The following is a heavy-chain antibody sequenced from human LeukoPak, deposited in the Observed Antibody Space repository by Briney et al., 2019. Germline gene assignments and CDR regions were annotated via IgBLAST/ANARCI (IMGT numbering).Heavy chain of an antibody. CDR3: ATLTSNPTPANWFDP. V-gene: IGHV4-39*01. CDR1: GGSISSSSYY. CDR2: IYYSGST. Sequence: SETLSLTCTVSGGSISSSSYYWGWIRQPPGKGLEWIGSIYYSGSTYYNPSLKSRVTISVDTSKNQFSLKLSSVTAADTAVYYCATLTSNPTPANWFDPWGQGTLVTVSS. D-gene: IGHD3-16*01. J-gene: IGHJ5*02.